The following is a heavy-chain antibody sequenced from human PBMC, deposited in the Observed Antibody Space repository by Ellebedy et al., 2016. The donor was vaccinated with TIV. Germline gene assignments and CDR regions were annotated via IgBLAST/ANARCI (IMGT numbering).Heavy chain of an antibody. Sequence: GESLKISCAASGFTFSSYAMHWVRQAPGKGLEWVAVISYDGSNKYYADSVKGRFTISRDNSKNTLYLQMNSLRAEDTAVYYCARARDYYDSSGYLPLCYWGQGTLVTVSS. CDR3: ARARDYYDSSGYLPLCY. CDR1: GFTFSSYA. V-gene: IGHV3-30*01. J-gene: IGHJ4*02. CDR2: ISYDGSNK. D-gene: IGHD3-22*01.